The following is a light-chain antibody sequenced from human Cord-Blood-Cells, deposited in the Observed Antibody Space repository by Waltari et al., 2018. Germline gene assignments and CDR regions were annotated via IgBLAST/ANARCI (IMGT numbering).Light chain of an antibody. J-gene: IGLJ3*02. CDR3: CSYAGSSTWV. V-gene: IGLV2-23*01. CDR1: SRHVGSYNL. Sequence: QSALPQPPSVSGSPGRSTTISCPGTSRHVGSYNLVAWYQQHQGKAPNLMIYEGSKRPSGVSNRFSGSKSGNTASLTISGLQAEDEADYYCCSYAGSSTWVFGGGTKLTVL. CDR2: EGS.